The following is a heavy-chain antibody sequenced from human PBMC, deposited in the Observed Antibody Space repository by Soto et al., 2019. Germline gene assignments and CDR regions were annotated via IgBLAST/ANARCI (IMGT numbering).Heavy chain of an antibody. V-gene: IGHV1-69*08. D-gene: IGHD3-10*01. Sequence: QVQLVQSGAEVKKPGSSVKVSCKASGGTFSSYTISWVRQAPGQGLEWMGRIIPILGITNYAQKFQGRVPITADKSTSTAFMELSSLRSEDRAVYYWARDYGSGLQVKDYRGQGTLVTVSS. CDR2: IIPILGIT. J-gene: IGHJ4*02. CDR3: ARDYGSGLQVKDY. CDR1: GGTFSSYT.